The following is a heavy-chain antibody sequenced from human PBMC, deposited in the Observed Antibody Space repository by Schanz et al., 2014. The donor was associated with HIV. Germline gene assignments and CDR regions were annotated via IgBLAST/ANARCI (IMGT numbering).Heavy chain of an antibody. CDR1: GYTFTSYD. V-gene: IGHV1-2*02. CDR3: AREGTAARQFYYYGMDV. D-gene: IGHD6-6*01. CDR2: INPNSGDT. Sequence: QLQLVQSGAGVKKPGASVKVSCKASGYTFTSYDINWVRQATGQGLEWMGWINPNSGDTDYAQKFQGRVTMTRDTSISTAYMELSRLRSDDTAVYYCAREGTAARQFYYYGMDVWGQGTTVTVSS. J-gene: IGHJ6*02.